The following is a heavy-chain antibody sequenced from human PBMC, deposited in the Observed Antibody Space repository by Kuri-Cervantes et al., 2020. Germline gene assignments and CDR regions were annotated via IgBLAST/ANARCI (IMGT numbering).Heavy chain of an antibody. CDR1: GYTFTSYD. V-gene: IGHV1-8*01. CDR2: MNPNSGNT. J-gene: IGHJ3*02. CDR3: ARAEWEFDNTAMVPGAFDI. Sequence: ASVKVSCKASGYTFTSYDINWVRQATGQGPEWMGWMNPNSGNTGYAQKFQGRVTITADESTSTAYMELSSLRSEDTAVYYCARAEWEFDNTAMVPGAFDIWGQGTMVTVSS. D-gene: IGHD5-18*01.